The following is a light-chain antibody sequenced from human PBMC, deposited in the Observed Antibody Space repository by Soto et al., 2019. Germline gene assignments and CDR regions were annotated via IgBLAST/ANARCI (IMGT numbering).Light chain of an antibody. V-gene: IGKV3-15*01. Sequence: EIVMTQSPATLSVSPGERATLSCRASQSVSSNLAWYQQKPGQAPRLLIYGASTRATGLPARFSGSGSGTDFTLTISSLQSEDFAVYYCKQYNNWPRTFGQGTKVEIK. CDR3: KQYNNWPRT. CDR1: QSVSSN. J-gene: IGKJ1*01. CDR2: GAS.